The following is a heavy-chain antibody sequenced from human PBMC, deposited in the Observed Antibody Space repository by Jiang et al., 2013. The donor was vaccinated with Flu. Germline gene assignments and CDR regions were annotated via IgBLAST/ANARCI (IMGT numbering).Heavy chain of an antibody. J-gene: IGHJ4*02. Sequence: YTFTSYAMNRVRQAPGQGLEWMGWINTNTGNPTYAQGFTGRFVFSLDTSVSTAYLQISSLKAEDTAVYYCARGTVTPDYWGQGTLVTVSS. V-gene: IGHV7-4-1*02. CDR1: YTFTSYA. CDR3: ARGTVTPDY. CDR2: INTNTGNP. D-gene: IGHD4-17*01.